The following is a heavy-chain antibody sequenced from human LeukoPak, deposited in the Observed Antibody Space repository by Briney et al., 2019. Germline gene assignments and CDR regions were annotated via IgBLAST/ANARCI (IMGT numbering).Heavy chain of an antibody. CDR3: ARAPGWGALDH. Sequence: PGGSLRLSCAASGFAFSSHWMNWVRQAPGKGLEWVSLINQDGGRKSSADSVKGRFTISRDNAKNLLYLQMNSLRAEDTAVYYCARAPGWGALDHWGQGTLDTVS. V-gene: IGHV3-7*01. D-gene: IGHD3-16*01. J-gene: IGHJ4*02. CDR2: INQDGGRK. CDR1: GFAFSSHW.